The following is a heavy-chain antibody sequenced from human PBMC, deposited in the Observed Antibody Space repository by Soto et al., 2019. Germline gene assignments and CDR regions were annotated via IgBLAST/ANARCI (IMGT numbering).Heavy chain of an antibody. CDR3: ARVRYSSSWYPVGYYYYGMGV. Sequence: ASVKVSCKASGYTFTGYYMHWVRQAPGQGLEWMGWINPNSGGTNYAQKFQGRVTMTRDTSISTAYMELSRLRSDDTAVYYCARVRYSSSWYPVGYYYYGMGVWGQGTTVTVSS. J-gene: IGHJ6*02. D-gene: IGHD6-13*01. CDR1: GYTFTGYY. V-gene: IGHV1-2*02. CDR2: INPNSGGT.